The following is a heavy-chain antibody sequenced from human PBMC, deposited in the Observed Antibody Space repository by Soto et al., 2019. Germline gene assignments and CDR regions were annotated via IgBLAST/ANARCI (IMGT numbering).Heavy chain of an antibody. V-gene: IGHV4-39*01. CDR1: GGSISSSSYY. CDR2: IYYSGST. CDR3: RVWDGDASFYYYYGMDV. Sequence: PSETLSLTCTVSGGSISSSSYYWGWIRQPPGKGLELIGSIYYSGSTYYNPSLKSRVTISVDTSKNQFSLKLSSLTAADTAVYYCRVWDGDASFYYYYGMDVWGQGTTVTVSS. D-gene: IGHD4-17*01. J-gene: IGHJ6*02.